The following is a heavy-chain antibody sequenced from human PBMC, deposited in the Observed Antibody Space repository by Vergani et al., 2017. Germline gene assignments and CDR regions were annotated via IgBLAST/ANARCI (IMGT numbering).Heavy chain of an antibody. CDR1: GFTLMVFA. CDR3: AKDIGYGSGSYYHY. Sequence: EVQLVESGGGLVQPGGSLRLSCAASGFTLMVFAMNWVRKPPGKGLEWVSGISWNSGSIGYADSVKGRFTISRDNAKNSLYLQMNSLRAEDTALYYCAKDIGYGSGSYYHYWGQGTLVTVSS. CDR2: ISWNSGSI. D-gene: IGHD3-10*01. V-gene: IGHV3-9*01. J-gene: IGHJ4*02.